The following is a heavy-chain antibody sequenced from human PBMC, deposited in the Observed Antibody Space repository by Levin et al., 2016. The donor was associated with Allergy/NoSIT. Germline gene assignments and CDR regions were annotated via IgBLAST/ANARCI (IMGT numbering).Heavy chain of an antibody. Sequence: SETLSLTCTVSGGSISSYYWSWIRQPPGKGLEWIGYIYYSGSTNYNPSLKSRVTISVDTSKNQFSLKLSSVTAADTAVYYCTSGYTAMVFDYWGQGTLVTVSS. CDR3: TSGYTAMVFDY. CDR1: GGSISSYY. V-gene: IGHV4-59*12. D-gene: IGHD5-18*01. CDR2: IYYSGST. J-gene: IGHJ4*02.